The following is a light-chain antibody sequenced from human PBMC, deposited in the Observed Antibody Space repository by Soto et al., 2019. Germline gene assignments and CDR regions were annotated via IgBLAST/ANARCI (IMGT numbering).Light chain of an antibody. CDR1: SSDIGGYNF. CDR3: SSYTSSSTVI. J-gene: IGLJ2*01. Sequence: QSALTQPRSVSGSPGQSVTISCTGTSSDIGGYNFVSWYQQHPGKAPKLMIFDVGRRPSGVPDRFSGSKSGNTASLTISGLQADDEAEYYCSSYTSSSTVIFGGGTKVTVL. CDR2: DVG. V-gene: IGLV2-11*01.